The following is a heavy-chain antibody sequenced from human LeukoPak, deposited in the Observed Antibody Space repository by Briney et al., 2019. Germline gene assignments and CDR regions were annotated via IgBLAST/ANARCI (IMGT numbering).Heavy chain of an antibody. Sequence: SETLSLTCTVSGXSISSSSYYWGWIRQPPGKGLEWIGSIYYSGSTYYNPSLKRRVTISVDTSKNQFSLKLSSVTAADTAVYYCARHKATMIVVVEYFDYWGQGTLVTVSS. V-gene: IGHV4-39*01. CDR2: IYYSGST. D-gene: IGHD3-22*01. CDR1: GXSISSSSYY. CDR3: ARHKATMIVVVEYFDY. J-gene: IGHJ4*02.